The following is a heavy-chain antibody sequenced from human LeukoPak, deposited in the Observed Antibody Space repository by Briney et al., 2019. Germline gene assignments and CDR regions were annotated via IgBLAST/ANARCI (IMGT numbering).Heavy chain of an antibody. D-gene: IGHD3-9*01. V-gene: IGHV3-11*04. Sequence: GGSLRLSCAASGFTFSDYYMSWIRQAPGKGLEWVSYISSSGSTIYYADSVKGRFTISRDNSKNTLYLQMNSLRAEDTAVYYCAKDGYYDILTGKGSSKRPHYYYYYMDVWGKGTTVTISS. CDR1: GFTFSDYY. CDR2: ISSSGSTI. CDR3: AKDGYYDILTGKGSSKRPHYYYYYMDV. J-gene: IGHJ6*03.